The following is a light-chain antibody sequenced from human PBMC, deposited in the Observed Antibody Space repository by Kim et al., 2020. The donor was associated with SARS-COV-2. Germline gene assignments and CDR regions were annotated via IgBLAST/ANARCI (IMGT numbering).Light chain of an antibody. Sequence: ASVGDRVTITCRASQSISSYLNWYQQKPGKAPQLLIYAASSLQSGVTSRFSGSGSGTDFTLSISSLQPEDFATYYCQQSYSTPPYTFGQGTKLEIK. V-gene: IGKV1-39*01. J-gene: IGKJ2*01. CDR1: QSISSY. CDR2: AAS. CDR3: QQSYSTPPYT.